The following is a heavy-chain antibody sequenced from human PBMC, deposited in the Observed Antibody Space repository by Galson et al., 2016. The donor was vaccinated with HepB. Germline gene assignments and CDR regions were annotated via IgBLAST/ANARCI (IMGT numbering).Heavy chain of an antibody. D-gene: IGHD3-10*01. J-gene: IGHJ4*02. Sequence: SLRLSCAASGFTFSTYSMTWVRQAPGKGLEWISYISSSSSDSFYADSVKGRFTISRDNAKNSLYLQMSSLTDDDTAVYYCARDYGPGGQIQKYDYWGQGTLVTVSS. CDR2: ISSSSSDS. V-gene: IGHV3-48*02. CDR1: GFTFSTYS. CDR3: ARDYGPGGQIQKYDY.